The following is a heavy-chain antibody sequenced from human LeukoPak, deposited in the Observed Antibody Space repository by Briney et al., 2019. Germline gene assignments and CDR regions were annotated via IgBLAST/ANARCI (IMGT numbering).Heavy chain of an antibody. D-gene: IGHD5/OR15-5a*01. CDR3: IRGGIQVSGIDAFDI. CDR2: IGIAGDT. V-gene: IGHV3-13*01. CDR1: GFTFSSYD. J-gene: IGHJ3*02. Sequence: GGSLRLSCAASGFTFSSYDVHWVRQAPGRGLEWVSAIGIAGDTYYPDSVKGRFTISRENAKNSMYLQMNSLKDGDTAVYYCIRGGIQVSGIDAFDIWGQGTMVTVSS.